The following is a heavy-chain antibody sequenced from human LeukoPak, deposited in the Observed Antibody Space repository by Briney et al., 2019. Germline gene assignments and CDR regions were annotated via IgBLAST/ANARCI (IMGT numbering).Heavy chain of an antibody. Sequence: PGGSLRLSCAASGFTFSSYWMSWVRQAPGKGLEWVANIKQDGSEKYYVDSVKGRFTISRDNAKNSLYLQMNSLRAEDTAVYYCARSQWLVPYDAFDIWGQGTMVTVSS. D-gene: IGHD6-19*01. CDR1: GFTFSSYW. CDR2: IKQDGSEK. CDR3: ARSQWLVPYDAFDI. J-gene: IGHJ3*02. V-gene: IGHV3-7*01.